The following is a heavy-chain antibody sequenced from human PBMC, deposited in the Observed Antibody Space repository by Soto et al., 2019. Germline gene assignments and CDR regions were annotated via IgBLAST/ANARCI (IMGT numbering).Heavy chain of an antibody. D-gene: IGHD6-13*01. CDR2: IRTKTYGGTT. CDR3: ARVAAGRDYFDY. Sequence: GGSLRLSCTASGFTFGDYAMSWFRQAPGKGLEWIGFIRTKTYGGTTEHAASVKDRFTISRDNAKNSLYLQMNSLRAEDTAVYYCARVAAGRDYFDYWGQGTLVTVSS. J-gene: IGHJ4*02. CDR1: GFTFGDYA. V-gene: IGHV3-49*03.